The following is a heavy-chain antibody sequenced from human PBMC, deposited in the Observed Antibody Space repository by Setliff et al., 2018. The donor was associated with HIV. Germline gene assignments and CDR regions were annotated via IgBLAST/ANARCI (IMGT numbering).Heavy chain of an antibody. V-gene: IGHV3-48*01. CDR2: INREETTE. Sequence: PGGSLRLSCAASGFTFSTYSMNWVRQAPGKGLEWISYINREETTEWYADSVKGRFIISRDNAKNSLYLQMSSLRAEDTAVYFCAAQGVLWGQGTQVTVSS. J-gene: IGHJ4*02. CDR1: GFTFSTYS. CDR3: AAQGVL.